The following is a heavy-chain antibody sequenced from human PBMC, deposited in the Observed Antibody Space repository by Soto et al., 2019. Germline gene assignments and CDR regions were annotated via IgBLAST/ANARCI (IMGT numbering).Heavy chain of an antibody. CDR2: IFHSGST. J-gene: IGHJ4*02. CDR1: GASMSSNNW. CDR3: ASRIGDRPF. V-gene: IGHV4-4*02. D-gene: IGHD6-6*01. Sequence: PSDTLSPTCAVSGASMSSNNWCSWVRQPPGKWLEWIGEIFHSGSTNYNPPPEGRITMSVDKPKNQFSLRLSAVTAADTAVYYCASRIGDRPFWGQGTLVTVSS.